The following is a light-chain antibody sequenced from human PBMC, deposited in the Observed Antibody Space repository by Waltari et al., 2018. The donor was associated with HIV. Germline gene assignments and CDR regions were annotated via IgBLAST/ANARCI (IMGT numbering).Light chain of an antibody. J-gene: IGLJ3*02. V-gene: IGLV2-8*01. CDR3: SSYAGSNNWV. Sequence: SAPPQPPSASGSPDQSVTISCTGTSRDVGGYNYVSWYQQHPGKAPQLMIYEVSQRPSGDPNRFSGSKSGNTASLTVSGLQTEDEANYYCSSYAGSNNWVCGGGTNLTVL. CDR1: SRDVGGYNY. CDR2: EVS.